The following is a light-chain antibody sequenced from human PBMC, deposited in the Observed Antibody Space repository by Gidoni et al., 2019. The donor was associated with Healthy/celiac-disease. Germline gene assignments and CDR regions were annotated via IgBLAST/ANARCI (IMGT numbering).Light chain of an antibody. V-gene: IGKV3-20*01. CDR1: QSVGSSY. Sequence: EIVLTQSPGTLSLSAGERATLSCRAVQSVGSSYLAWYQQKPGQAPRLLIYGASSRATGIPDRFSGSGSGTDFTLTISRLEPEDVAVYYCQQYGSSPFTFGGGTKVEIK. J-gene: IGKJ4*01. CDR3: QQYGSSPFT. CDR2: GAS.